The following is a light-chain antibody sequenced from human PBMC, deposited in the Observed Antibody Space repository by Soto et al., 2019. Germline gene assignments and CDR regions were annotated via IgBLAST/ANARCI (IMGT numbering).Light chain of an antibody. CDR1: QSISSW. V-gene: IGKV1-5*01. CDR3: QHYNSF. CDR2: DAS. Sequence: DILMTQSPSTLSASVGDRVTITCRASQSISSWLAWYQQKPGQAPKLLIYDASTLESGVPSRFSGSGSGTEFTLTISSLQPDDFATYHCQHYNSFFGPGTKVDIK. J-gene: IGKJ3*01.